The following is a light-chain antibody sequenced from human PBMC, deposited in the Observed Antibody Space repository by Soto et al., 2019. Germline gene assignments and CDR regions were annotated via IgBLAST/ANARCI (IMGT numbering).Light chain of an antibody. V-gene: IGLV1-40*01. Sequence: QSVLTQPPSVSGAPGQRGTISCTGNNSNIGAGYDVHWYQQLRGTAPKLLIYGNSNRPSGVPDRFSGSKSGTSACLAITGLQAEDEADYYCQSYDSRLSGVVFGGGTKVTVL. J-gene: IGLJ2*01. CDR1: NSNIGAGYD. CDR3: QSYDSRLSGVV. CDR2: GNS.